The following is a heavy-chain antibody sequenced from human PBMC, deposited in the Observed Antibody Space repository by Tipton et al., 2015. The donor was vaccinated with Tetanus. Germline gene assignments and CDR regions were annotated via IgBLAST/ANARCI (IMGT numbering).Heavy chain of an antibody. V-gene: IGHV3-23*01. J-gene: IGHJ4*02. CDR2: ISGSGGST. D-gene: IGHD2-2*02. CDR3: AKGYCSSTSCYSDY. Sequence: SLRLSCAASGFTFSRYDMHWVRQAPRKGLEWVSGISGSGGSTYYADSVKGRFTISRDNSKNTLYLQMNSLRAEDTALYYCAKGYCSSTSCYSDYWGQGTLVTVSS. CDR1: GFTFSRYD.